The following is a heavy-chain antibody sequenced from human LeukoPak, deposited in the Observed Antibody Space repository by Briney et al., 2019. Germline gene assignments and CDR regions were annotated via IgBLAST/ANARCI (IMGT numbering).Heavy chain of an antibody. Sequence: GGSLRLSCAASGFDLSTYEMNWVRQAPGKGLEWIADITISGHTKNYADSVKGRFTISGDDARTSLYLQMNSLRVEDTGVYYCARGDPHADLWGQGTLVTVSS. CDR3: ARGDPHADL. CDR2: ITISGHTK. J-gene: IGHJ5*02. CDR1: GFDLSTYE. V-gene: IGHV3-48*03.